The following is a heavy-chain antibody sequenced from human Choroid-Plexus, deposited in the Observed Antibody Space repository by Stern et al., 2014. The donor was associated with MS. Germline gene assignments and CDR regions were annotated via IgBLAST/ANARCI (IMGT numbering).Heavy chain of an antibody. CDR2: VYYSGAP. Sequence: VQLVESGPGLVKPSETLSLTCAVSGDSISSYTHYWAWIRQPPGKGLEWIGSVYYSGAPYYNPSLKSPVTISVDTPKNHFSLGLNSVTAADTAVYYCAKHACTGAACPFDLWGQGTLVTVSS. CDR1: GDSISSYTHY. D-gene: IGHD2-8*02. J-gene: IGHJ4*02. V-gene: IGHV4-39*01. CDR3: AKHACTGAACPFDL.